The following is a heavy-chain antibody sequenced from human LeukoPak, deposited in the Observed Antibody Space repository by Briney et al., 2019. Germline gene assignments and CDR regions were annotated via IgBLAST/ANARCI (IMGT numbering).Heavy chain of an antibody. Sequence: PGGSLRLSCAASGFTFSSYSLNWVRQAPGKGLEWVSSISSSSSYIYYADSVRGRFTISRDNAKNSLYLQMNSLRAEDTAVYYCARDLGSTSCFDYWGHGTLVTVSS. CDR1: GFTFSSYS. J-gene: IGHJ4*01. V-gene: IGHV3-21*01. CDR2: ISSSSSYI. D-gene: IGHD2-2*01. CDR3: ARDLGSTSCFDY.